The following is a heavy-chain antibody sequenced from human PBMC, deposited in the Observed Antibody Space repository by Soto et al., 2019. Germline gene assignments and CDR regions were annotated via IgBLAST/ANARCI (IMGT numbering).Heavy chain of an antibody. J-gene: IGHJ4*02. D-gene: IGHD6-6*01. Sequence: SETLSLTCAVYGGSFSCYYWSWIRQPPGKGLEWIGEINHSGSTNYNPSLKSRVTISVDTSKNQFSLKLSSVTAADTAVYYCARVSAARGGDYWGQGTLVTVSS. CDR3: ARVSAARGGDY. CDR2: INHSGST. CDR1: GGSFSCYY. V-gene: IGHV4-34*01.